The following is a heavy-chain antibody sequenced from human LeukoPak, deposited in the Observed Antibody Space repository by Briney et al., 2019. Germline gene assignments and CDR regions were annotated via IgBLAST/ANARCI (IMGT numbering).Heavy chain of an antibody. D-gene: IGHD6-13*01. Sequence: GASVKVSCKASGYTFSTYRIIWVRQAPGQGLDGMGWISVYNGNTNYAQKLQGRVTMTTDTSTSTAYMELRSLRSDDTALYYCARGSSGWSFDYWGQGTLVTVSS. J-gene: IGHJ4*02. CDR1: GYTFSTYR. CDR3: ARGSSGWSFDY. V-gene: IGHV1-18*01. CDR2: ISVYNGNT.